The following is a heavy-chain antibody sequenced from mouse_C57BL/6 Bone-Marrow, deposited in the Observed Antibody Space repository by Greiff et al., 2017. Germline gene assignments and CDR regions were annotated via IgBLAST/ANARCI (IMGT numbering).Heavy chain of an antibody. D-gene: IGHD1-1*01. Sequence: QVQLQQPGAELVKPGASVKVSCKASGYTFTSYWMHWVKQRPGQGLEWIGRIHPSDSDPNYNQKFKGKATLTVDKSSSTAYMQLSSLTSEDSAVYYCAISTPVVAKAYWGQGTLVTVSA. CDR2: IHPSDSDP. J-gene: IGHJ3*01. CDR3: AISTPVVAKAY. V-gene: IGHV1-74*01. CDR1: GYTFTSYW.